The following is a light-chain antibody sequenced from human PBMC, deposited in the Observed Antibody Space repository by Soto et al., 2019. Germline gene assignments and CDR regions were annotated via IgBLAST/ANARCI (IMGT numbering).Light chain of an antibody. Sequence: EIVMTQSPDSLAVSLGERTTINCKSSQSVLYTSNNKNYLAWYQQKPGQAPRLLIYGASTRATGIPARFSGSGSGTEFTLTISSLQSEDFAVYYCQQYNNWPLTFGPGTKVDIK. V-gene: IGKV4-1*01. J-gene: IGKJ3*01. CDR1: QSVLYTSNNKNY. CDR2: GAS. CDR3: QQYNNWPLT.